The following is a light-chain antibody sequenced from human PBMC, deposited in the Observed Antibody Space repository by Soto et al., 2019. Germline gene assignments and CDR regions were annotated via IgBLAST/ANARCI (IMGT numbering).Light chain of an antibody. CDR1: QSVSNNY. J-gene: IGKJ4*01. CDR2: GAS. CDR3: QQFNNYPLT. V-gene: IGKV3-20*01. Sequence: EIVLTQSKGTLSLSPGERATLSCRASQSVSNNYLAWYQQKPGQAPRLLIYGASNRATGIPARFSGSGSGTDFTLTISSLEPEDFAVYYCQQFNNYPLTFGGGTMVAIK.